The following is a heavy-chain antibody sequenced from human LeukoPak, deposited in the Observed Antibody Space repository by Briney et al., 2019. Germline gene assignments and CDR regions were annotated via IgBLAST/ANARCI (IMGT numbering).Heavy chain of an antibody. D-gene: IGHD1-26*01. J-gene: IGHJ4*02. V-gene: IGHV1-46*03. CDR1: GYTFTSYY. Sequence: ASVKVSCKASGYTFTSYYMHLVRQAPGRGLEWMGIINPSGGSTSYAQKFQGRVTMTRDTSTSTVYMELSSLRSEDPVVYYCARDLLSSSGSYRVSVYFDYWRQGTLVTVSS. CDR3: ARDLLSSSGSYRVSVYFDY. CDR2: INPSGGST.